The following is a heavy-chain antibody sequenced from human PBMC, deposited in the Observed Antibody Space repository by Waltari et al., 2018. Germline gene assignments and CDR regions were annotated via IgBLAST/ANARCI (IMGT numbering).Heavy chain of an antibody. D-gene: IGHD6-19*01. Sequence: EMQLVESGGGLVQPGQSLRLPCAASGFLFSSYWMHWFRQAPGKGLVWVSRINSDGSTTTYAGSVKGRFTISRDNAKNTLYLQMNSLRAEDTAVYYCARWISGWYVLRFDPWGQGTLVTVSS. CDR1: GFLFSSYW. V-gene: IGHV3-74*01. CDR2: INSDGSTT. CDR3: ARWISGWYVLRFDP. J-gene: IGHJ5*02.